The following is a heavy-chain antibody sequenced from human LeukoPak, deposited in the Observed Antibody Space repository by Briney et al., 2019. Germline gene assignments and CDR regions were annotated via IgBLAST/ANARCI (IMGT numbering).Heavy chain of an antibody. D-gene: IGHD4-23*01. CDR2: IRSKANSYAT. J-gene: IGHJ4*02. CDR3: ARDEYGGRASRDY. CDR1: GFTFSGSA. Sequence: PGGSLRLSCAASGFTFSGSALHWFRQASGKGLEWVGGIRSKANSYATAYAASVKGRFTISRDDSKNTAYLQMNCLKTEDAALFYCARDEYGGRASRDYLGQGTLVTDSS. V-gene: IGHV3-73*01.